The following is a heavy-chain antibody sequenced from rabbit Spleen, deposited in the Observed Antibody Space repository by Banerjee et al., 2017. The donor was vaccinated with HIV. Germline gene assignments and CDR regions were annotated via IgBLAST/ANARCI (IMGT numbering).Heavy chain of an antibody. CDR3: ARDTGTSFSTYGMDL. D-gene: IGHD8-1*01. CDR1: GFSFSSSYD. Sequence: QEQLKESGGGLVQPGGSLKLSCKASGFSFSSSYDMCWVRQAPGKGLEWIACIGAGSSGSTYSATWAKGRFTISKTSSTTVTLQMTSLTAADTATYFCARDTGTSFSTYGMDLWGPGTLVTVS. CDR2: IGAGSSGST. V-gene: IGHV1S45*01. J-gene: IGHJ6*01.